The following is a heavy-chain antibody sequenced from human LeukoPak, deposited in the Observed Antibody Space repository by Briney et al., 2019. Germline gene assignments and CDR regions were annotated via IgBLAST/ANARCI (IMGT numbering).Heavy chain of an antibody. CDR3: TRLGYDSGDNGAYAFDF. CDR2: IYHSGST. Sequence: KPSETLSLTCTVSGDSISSGYYWGWIRQPPGKGLEWMGSIYHSGSTYYNPSLKSRVTISVDTSKNQFSLKLNSVTAADTAVYFCTRLGYDSGDNGAYAFDFWGQGTMVTVSS. J-gene: IGHJ3*01. V-gene: IGHV4-38-2*02. D-gene: IGHD2-15*01. CDR1: GDSISSGYY.